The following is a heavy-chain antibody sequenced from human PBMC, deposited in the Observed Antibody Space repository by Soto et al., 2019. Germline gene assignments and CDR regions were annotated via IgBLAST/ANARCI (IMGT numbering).Heavy chain of an antibody. CDR1: GFTFSIFA. J-gene: IGHJ4*02. CDR2: ISGSGGST. Sequence: SLRLSCASSGFTFSIFAMSWVRQSPGKGLEWVSTISGSGGSTYYADAVKGRFTISRDNSMGTLYLQMKSLRVEDTAIYYCAKEVSLGSTVDLGYWGQGALVTVSS. D-gene: IGHD7-27*01. CDR3: AKEVSLGSTVDLGY. V-gene: IGHV3-23*01.